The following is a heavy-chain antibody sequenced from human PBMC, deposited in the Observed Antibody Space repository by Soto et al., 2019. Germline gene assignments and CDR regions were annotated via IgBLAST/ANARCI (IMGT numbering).Heavy chain of an antibody. J-gene: IGHJ6*02. Sequence: SVKVSCKASGGTFSSYAISWVRQAPGQGLEWMGGIIPIFGTANYAQKFQGRVTITADESTSTAYMELSSLRSEDTAVYYCARDLSIAAAGTDYYYYGMDVWGQGTTVTSP. CDR1: GGTFSSYA. V-gene: IGHV1-69*13. D-gene: IGHD6-13*01. CDR3: ARDLSIAAAGTDYYYYGMDV. CDR2: IIPIFGTA.